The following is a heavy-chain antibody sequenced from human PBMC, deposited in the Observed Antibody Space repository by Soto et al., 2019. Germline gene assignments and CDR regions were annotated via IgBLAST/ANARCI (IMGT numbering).Heavy chain of an antibody. Sequence: QVQLVQSGAEVKKPGASVKVSFKASGYTFISYGISWVRQAPGQGLEWMGWISSYNGNTNYAQKLHGRVTITTDTSRATGDMELRILRSNGTAVYYCARDRPTSSIRARDYSYAMDVWGQGTTITVSS. J-gene: IGHJ6*02. CDR2: ISSYNGNT. D-gene: IGHD6-6*01. CDR3: ARDRPTSSIRARDYSYAMDV. CDR1: GYTFISYG. V-gene: IGHV1-18*01.